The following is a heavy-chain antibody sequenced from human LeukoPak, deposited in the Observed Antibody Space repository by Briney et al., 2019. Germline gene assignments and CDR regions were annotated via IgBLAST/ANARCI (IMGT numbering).Heavy chain of an antibody. D-gene: IGHD3-22*01. CDR2: IRSNSEGGKI. CDR3: ATDFYDST. CDR1: GFTFSNAW. J-gene: IGHJ5*02. Sequence: GGALRLSCATSGFTFSNAWMNWVRQAPGRGLEWVGRIRSNSEGGKIDYAAPVKGRFTLSRDDSKTTLYLQMTSLQTEDTAVYYCATDFYDSTWGQGTLVTVSS. V-gene: IGHV3-15*07.